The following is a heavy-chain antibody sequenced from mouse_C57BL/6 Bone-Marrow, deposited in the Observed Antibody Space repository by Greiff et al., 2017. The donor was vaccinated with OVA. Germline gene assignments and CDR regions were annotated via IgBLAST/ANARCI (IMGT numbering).Heavy chain of an antibody. D-gene: IGHD1-1*01. CDR1: GYTFTSYW. J-gene: IGHJ2*01. CDR2: IDPNSGGT. V-gene: IGHV1-72*01. CDR3: ARGYYGSMRYYFDY. Sequence: QVQLQQPGAELVKPGASVKLSCKDSGYTFTSYWMHWVQQRPGRGLEWIGRIDPNSGGTKYNEKFKSKSTLTVDKPSSTAYMQLSSLTSEDSAVYYCARGYYGSMRYYFDYWGQGTTLTVSS.